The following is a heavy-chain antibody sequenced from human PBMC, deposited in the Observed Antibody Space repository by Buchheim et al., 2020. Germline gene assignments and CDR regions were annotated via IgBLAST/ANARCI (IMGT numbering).Heavy chain of an antibody. CDR2: INHSGST. Sequence: QVQLQQWGAGLLKPSETLSLTCAVYGGSFSGYYWSWIRQPPGKGLEWIGEINHSGSTNYNPSLKSRVTISVDTSKNQFSLKLSSVTAADTAVYYCARGCLYDFWSGYYAPPPDYYGMDVWGQGTT. CDR1: GGSFSGYY. J-gene: IGHJ6*02. D-gene: IGHD3-3*01. V-gene: IGHV4-34*01. CDR3: ARGCLYDFWSGYYAPPPDYYGMDV.